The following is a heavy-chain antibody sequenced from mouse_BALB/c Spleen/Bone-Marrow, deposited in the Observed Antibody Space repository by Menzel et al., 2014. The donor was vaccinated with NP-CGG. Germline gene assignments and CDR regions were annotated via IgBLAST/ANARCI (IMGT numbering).Heavy chain of an antibody. D-gene: IGHD2-4*01. J-gene: IGHJ4*01. V-gene: IGHV14-3*02. CDR1: GFNIKDTY. Sequence: VQLQQSGAELVKPGASVKLSCTASGFNIKDTYMHWVKQRPEQGLEWIGRIDPANGNTKYDPKFQGKATITADTSSNTAYLQLSSLTSEDTGVYYCARERDYDYAYAMDYWGQGTSVTVSS. CDR2: IDPANGNT. CDR3: ARERDYDYAYAMDY.